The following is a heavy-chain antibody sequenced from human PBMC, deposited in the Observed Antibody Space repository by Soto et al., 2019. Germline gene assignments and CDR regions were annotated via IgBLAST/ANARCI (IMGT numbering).Heavy chain of an antibody. J-gene: IGHJ2*01. CDR3: AREWGTTGFWYFDL. CDR1: GFTFSDYD. Sequence: EVQLVESGGGLVQPGGSLRLSCAASGFTFSDYDMHWVRQAAGKGLEWVSAIATSGDTHYAGSVKGRFTISRENAKNSLYLQMNSLRAGDTAVYYCAREWGTTGFWYFDLWGRGTLVTVSS. D-gene: IGHD4-4*01. CDR2: IATSGDT. V-gene: IGHV3-13*01.